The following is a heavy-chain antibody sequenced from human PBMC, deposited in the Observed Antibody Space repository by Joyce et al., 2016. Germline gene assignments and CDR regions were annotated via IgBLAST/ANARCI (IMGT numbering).Heavy chain of an antibody. V-gene: IGHV3-15*01. CDR2: IKSKADGGTT. CDR1: GFIFSNAW. D-gene: IGHD2-15*01. CDR3: TSDPLLISATPGDY. J-gene: IGHJ4*02. Sequence: EVQLVESGGGLVKPGGSLRLSCAASGFIFSNAWMSWGRQAPGKGLEWVGRIKSKADGGTTDFAAPVKGRFAISRDESKNTLYLQMNSLKTEDAAVYYCTSDPLLISATPGDYWGQGTLVAVSS.